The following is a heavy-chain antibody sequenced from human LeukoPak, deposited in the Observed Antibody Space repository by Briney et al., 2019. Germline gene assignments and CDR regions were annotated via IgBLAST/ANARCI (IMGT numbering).Heavy chain of an antibody. V-gene: IGHV3-7*01. Sequence: PGGSLRLSRAASGFTFSSYWMSWVRQAPGNGLEWVANIKQDGSEKYYVDSVKGRFTISRDNAKNSLYLQMNSLRAEDTAVYYCARASITMVRGAFDYWGQGTLVTVSS. CDR2: IKQDGSEK. D-gene: IGHD3-10*01. J-gene: IGHJ4*02. CDR1: GFTFSSYW. CDR3: ARASITMVRGAFDY.